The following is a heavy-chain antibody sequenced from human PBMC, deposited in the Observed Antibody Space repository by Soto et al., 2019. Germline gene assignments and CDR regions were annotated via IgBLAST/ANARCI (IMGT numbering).Heavy chain of an antibody. CDR2: IVVGSGNT. J-gene: IGHJ4*02. CDR1: GFTFTSSA. CDR3: AAQVGTYYYGSGTEKGCAY. D-gene: IGHD3-10*01. Sequence: QMQLVQSGPEVKKPGTSVKVSCKASGFTFTSSAMQWVRQARGQRLEWIGWIVVGSGNTNYAQKFQERVTITRDMSTSTVYMELSSLRSEDTAVYYCAAQVGTYYYGSGTEKGCAYWGQGTLVTVSS. V-gene: IGHV1-58*02.